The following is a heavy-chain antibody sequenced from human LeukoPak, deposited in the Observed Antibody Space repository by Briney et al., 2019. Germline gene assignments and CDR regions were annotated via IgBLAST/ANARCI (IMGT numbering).Heavy chain of an antibody. D-gene: IGHD2-15*01. CDR2: FYYTGST. CDR1: GGSISGYY. V-gene: IGHV4-59*08. CDR3: ARHYCSGGSCYGLGAY. J-gene: IGHJ4*02. Sequence: PSETLSLTCTVSGGSISGYYWSWIRQPPGKGLEWIGCFYYTGSTNHNPSLKSRATISVDTSKSQFSLKLSSVTAADTAVYYCARHYCSGGSCYGLGAYWGQGTLVTVSS.